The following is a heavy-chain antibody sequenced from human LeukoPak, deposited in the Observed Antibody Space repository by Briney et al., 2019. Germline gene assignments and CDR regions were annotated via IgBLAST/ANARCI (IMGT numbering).Heavy chain of an antibody. CDR2: ISGSGGST. CDR1: GFTFSSYA. D-gene: IGHD2-2*01. Sequence: PGGSLRLSCAASGFTFSSYAMSWVRQAPGKGLEWVSAISGSGGSTYYADSVKGRFTISRDNSKNTLYLQMNSLRAEDTAVYYCAEDYPPARIGSTTLLLKGGGYFQHWGQGTLVTVSS. CDR3: AEDYPPARIGSTTLLLKGGGYFQH. V-gene: IGHV3-23*01. J-gene: IGHJ1*01.